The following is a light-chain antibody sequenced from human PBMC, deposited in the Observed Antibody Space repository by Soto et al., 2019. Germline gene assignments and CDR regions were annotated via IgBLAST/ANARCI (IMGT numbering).Light chain of an antibody. J-gene: IGLJ3*02. CDR2: TDY. CDR1: SSNIGAGYD. V-gene: IGLV1-40*01. CDR3: ASWDDNLNGGV. Sequence: QSVLTQPPSVSGAPGQRVTISCTGSSSNIGAGYDVHWYQQLPGTVPKLLIYTDYQRPSGVPDRFSGSKSGTSASLAINGLHSEDEADYYCASWDDNLNGGVFGGGTKLTVL.